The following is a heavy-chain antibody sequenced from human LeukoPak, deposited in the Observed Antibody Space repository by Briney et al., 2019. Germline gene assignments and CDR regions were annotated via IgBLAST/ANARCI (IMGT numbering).Heavy chain of an antibody. CDR3: ARAGVTLSAFDI. CDR1: GGSISSSSYY. V-gene: IGHV4-61*02. J-gene: IGHJ3*02. Sequence: SETLSLTCTVSGGSISSSSYYWSWIRQPAGKGLEWIGRIYTSGSTNYNPSLKSRVTISVDTSKNQFSLKLSSVTAAGTAVYYCARAGVTLSAFDIWGQGTMVTVSS. D-gene: IGHD4-23*01. CDR2: IYTSGST.